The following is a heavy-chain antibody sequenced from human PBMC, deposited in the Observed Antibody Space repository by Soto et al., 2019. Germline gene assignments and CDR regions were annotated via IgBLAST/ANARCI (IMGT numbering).Heavy chain of an antibody. CDR2: ISSSSSTI. J-gene: IGHJ4*02. CDR3: ARDVATAGIYFDY. D-gene: IGHD6-13*01. Sequence: GGSLRLSCAASGFTFSSYWMHWISQAPGKGLEWVSYISSSSSTIYYADSVKGRFTISRDNAKNSLYLQMNSLRAEDTAVYFCARDVATAGIYFDYWGQGTLVTVSS. V-gene: IGHV3-48*01. CDR1: GFTFSSYW.